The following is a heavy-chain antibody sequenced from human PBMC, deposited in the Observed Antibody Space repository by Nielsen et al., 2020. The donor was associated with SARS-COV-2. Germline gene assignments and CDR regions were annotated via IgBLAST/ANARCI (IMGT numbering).Heavy chain of an antibody. CDR2: ISSSGSTI. V-gene: IGHV3-11*01. CDR3: AKDGGYCTNGVCRGGMDV. D-gene: IGHD2-8*01. Sequence: GESLKISCAASGFTFSDYYMSWIRQAPGKGLEWVSYISSSGSTIYYADSVKGRFTISRDNAKNSLYLQMNSLRAEDTAVYYCAKDGGYCTNGVCRGGMDVWGQGTTVTVSS. CDR1: GFTFSDYY. J-gene: IGHJ6*02.